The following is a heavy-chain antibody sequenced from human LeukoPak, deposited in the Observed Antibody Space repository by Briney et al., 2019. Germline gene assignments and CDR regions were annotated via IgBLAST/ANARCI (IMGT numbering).Heavy chain of an antibody. J-gene: IGHJ4*02. Sequence: GGSLRLSCAASGFTFSDYYMSWIRQAPGKGLEWVSHISSRTSDTNYVDSVKGRFTISRDDAKNSLYLQMNSLRAEDTAVYYCTRVGSSGSVDYWGQGTLVTVSS. D-gene: IGHD1-1*01. V-gene: IGHV3-11*06. CDR3: TRVGSSGSVDY. CDR1: GFTFSDYY. CDR2: ISSRTSDT.